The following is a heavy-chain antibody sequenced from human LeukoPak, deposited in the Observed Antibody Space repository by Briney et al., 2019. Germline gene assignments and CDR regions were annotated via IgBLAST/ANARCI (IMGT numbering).Heavy chain of an antibody. CDR3: ARDLADGYCDY. Sequence: PGGSLRLSCAASGFTFSTYGMHWVRQAPGKGLEWVAVISYDGSNKYYADSVKGRFTISRDNSKNTLYLQMNSLRAEDTAVYYCARDLADGYCDYWGQGTLVTVSS. D-gene: IGHD3-3*02. V-gene: IGHV3-30*19. CDR2: ISYDGSNK. CDR1: GFTFSTYG. J-gene: IGHJ4*02.